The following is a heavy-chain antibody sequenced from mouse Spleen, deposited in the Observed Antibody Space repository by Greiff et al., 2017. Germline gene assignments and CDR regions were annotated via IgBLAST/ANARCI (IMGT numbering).Heavy chain of an antibody. CDR3: ARGSYYFDY. V-gene: IGHV1-22*01. CDR1: GYTFTDYY. CDR2: INPNNGGT. Sequence: VQLQQSGPELVKPGASVKMSCKASGYTFTDYYMHWVKQSPGQSLEWIGYINPNNGGTSYNPKFKGKATLTVNKSSSTAYLQLRSLTSEDSAVYYCARGSYYFDYWGQGTTLTVSA. J-gene: IGHJ2*01.